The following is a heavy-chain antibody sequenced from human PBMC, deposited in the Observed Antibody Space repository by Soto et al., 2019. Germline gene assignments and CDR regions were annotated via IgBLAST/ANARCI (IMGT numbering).Heavy chain of an antibody. V-gene: IGHV4-39*01. J-gene: IGHJ4*02. Sequence: SETLSLTCTVTGDSINSRSYYWGWIRQPPGKGLEWIGSIYYSGRTYNNPSLRSGVSMSIDTSKDQFSLKLKAVTAADTALYFCARQRTSVVTQAYFGVWGPGSLVTGSS. D-gene: IGHD2-21*02. CDR2: IYYSGRT. CDR3: ARQRTSVVTQAYFGV. CDR1: GDSINSRSYY.